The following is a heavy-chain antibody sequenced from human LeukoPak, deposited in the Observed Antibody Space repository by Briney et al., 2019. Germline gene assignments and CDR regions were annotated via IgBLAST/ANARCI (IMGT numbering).Heavy chain of an antibody. J-gene: IGHJ4*02. CDR3: AKDLGLTGTTAVFDY. D-gene: IGHD1-7*01. V-gene: IGHV3-30*18. CDR1: GFTFSSYG. Sequence: PGRSLRLSCAASGFTFSSYGMHWVRQAPGKGLEWVAVISYDGSNKYYADSVKGRFTISRDNSKNTLYLQMNSLRAEDTAVYYCAKDLGLTGTTAVFDYWGQGTLVTVSS. CDR2: ISYDGSNK.